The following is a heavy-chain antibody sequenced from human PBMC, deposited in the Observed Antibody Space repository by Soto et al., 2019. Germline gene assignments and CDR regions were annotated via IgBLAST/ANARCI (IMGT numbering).Heavy chain of an antibody. V-gene: IGHV4-30-4*01. CDR2: IYYSGST. D-gene: IGHD4-17*01. J-gene: IGHJ5*02. CDR3: ARAKGLVTVTTSWFDP. CDR1: GGSINSGDYY. Sequence: QVQLQESGPGLVKPSQTLSLTCTVSGGSINSGDYYWSWIRQPPGKGLEWIGYIYYSGSTNYNPSLKSRVGISAYTSKNQFSLKPSSVTAADPAVYYCARAKGLVTVTTSWFDPWGQGTLVTVSS.